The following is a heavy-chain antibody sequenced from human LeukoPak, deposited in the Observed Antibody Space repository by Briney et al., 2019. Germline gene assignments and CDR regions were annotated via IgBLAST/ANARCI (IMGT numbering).Heavy chain of an antibody. D-gene: IGHD2-2*01. CDR1: GYTFTGYY. CDR2: INPNSGGT. CDR3: AMPADLYYFDC. J-gene: IGHJ4*02. Sequence: GASVKVSCKASGYTFTGYYMHWVRQAPGQGREWMGWINPNSGGTNYAQKFQGRVNMTRDTSISTAYMELSRLRSDDTAVYYCAMPADLYYFDCWGQGTLVTVSS. V-gene: IGHV1-2*02.